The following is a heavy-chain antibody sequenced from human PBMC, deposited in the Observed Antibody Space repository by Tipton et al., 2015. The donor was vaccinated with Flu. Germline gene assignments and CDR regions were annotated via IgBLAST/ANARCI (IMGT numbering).Heavy chain of an antibody. CDR3: ARVGDYYDSSGYSPYYFDY. Sequence: TLSLTCTVSGGSISSYYWSWIRQPPGKGLEWIGYIYYSGSTNYNPSLKSRVTISVDTSKNQFSLKLSSVTAADTAVYYCARVGDYYDSSGYSPYYFDYWGQGTLVTVSS. V-gene: IGHV4-59*01. D-gene: IGHD3-22*01. J-gene: IGHJ4*02. CDR1: GGSISSYY. CDR2: IYYSGST.